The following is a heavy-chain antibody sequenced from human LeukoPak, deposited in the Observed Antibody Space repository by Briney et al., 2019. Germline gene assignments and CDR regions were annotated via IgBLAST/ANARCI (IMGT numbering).Heavy chain of an antibody. D-gene: IGHD3-3*01. CDR1: GYAFTSYY. CDR3: ARGTNTIFGVVIF. Sequence: AASVKVSCTASGYAFTSYYMHWVRQAPGQGLEWMGIINPSGGSTSYAQKFQGRVTMTRDTSTSTVYMELSSLRPEDTAVYYCARGTNTIFGVVIFWGQGTLVTVSS. V-gene: IGHV1-46*01. CDR2: INPSGGST. J-gene: IGHJ4*02.